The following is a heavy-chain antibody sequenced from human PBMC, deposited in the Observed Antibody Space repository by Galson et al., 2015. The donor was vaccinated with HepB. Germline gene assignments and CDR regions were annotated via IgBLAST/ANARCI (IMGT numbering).Heavy chain of an antibody. D-gene: IGHD3-10*01. CDR1: GFTFSSYG. CDR3: AKRTIYGPGDY. CDR2: ISYDGSNK. Sequence: SLRLSCAASGFTFSSYGMHWVRQAPGKGLEWVAVISYDGSNKYYADSVKGRLTISRDNSKNTLYLQMNSLRAEDTAVYYCAKRTIYGPGDYWGQGTLVTVAS. J-gene: IGHJ4*02. V-gene: IGHV3-30*18.